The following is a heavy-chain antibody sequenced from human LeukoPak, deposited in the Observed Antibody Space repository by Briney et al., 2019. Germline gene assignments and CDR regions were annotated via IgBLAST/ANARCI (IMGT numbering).Heavy chain of an antibody. D-gene: IGHD7-27*01. CDR3: AKAYNWGLKFRYFDY. J-gene: IGHJ4*02. Sequence: GGSLRLSCAASGFTFSSYAMSWVRQAPGKGLEWVSAISGSGGSTYYADSVKGRFTISRDNSKNTLYLQMNSLRAEDTAVYYCAKAYNWGLKFRYFDYWGQGTLVTVSS. CDR1: GFTFSSYA. CDR2: ISGSGGST. V-gene: IGHV3-23*01.